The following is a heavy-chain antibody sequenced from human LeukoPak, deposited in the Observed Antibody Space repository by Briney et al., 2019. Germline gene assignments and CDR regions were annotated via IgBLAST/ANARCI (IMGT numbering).Heavy chain of an antibody. CDR3: AINGRAVADTFDY. V-gene: IGHV4-34*01. J-gene: IGHJ4*02. Sequence: SETLSLTSAVYGGSFSGYYWSWIRQPPGKGLKCSGEINHSVSINYNTSLKSRVTISVDTSKTQFSLKLSSVTAADTAVYSCAINGRAVADTFDYWGQGTLVTVSS. CDR2: INHSVSI. D-gene: IGHD6-19*01. CDR1: GGSFSGYY.